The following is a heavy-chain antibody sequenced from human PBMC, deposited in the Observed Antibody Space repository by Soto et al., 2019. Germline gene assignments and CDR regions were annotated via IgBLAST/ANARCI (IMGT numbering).Heavy chain of an antibody. V-gene: IGHV4-34*01. Sequence: QVQLQQWGAGLLKPSETLYLTCAVYAGSFSGYYWSWIRQPPGKGLEWIGEINHSGSTNYNPSLKSRVTISVDTSKNQLSLKLSSLTAADTAMYYCAGCIAAAGLGYWGQGTLVTVSS. CDR1: AGSFSGYY. J-gene: IGHJ4*02. CDR2: INHSGST. CDR3: AGCIAAAGLGY. D-gene: IGHD6-13*01.